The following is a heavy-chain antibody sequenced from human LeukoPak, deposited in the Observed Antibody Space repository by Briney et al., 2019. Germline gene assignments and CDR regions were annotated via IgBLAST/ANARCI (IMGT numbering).Heavy chain of an antibody. J-gene: IGHJ4*02. D-gene: IGHD2-2*02. CDR2: ITGSGGTT. Sequence: GGSLRLSCAASGFIFSSYAMSWVRQAPGKGLEWVSSITGSGGTTYYADPVKGRFTISRDNSKNTLYLQMNSLRAEDTAVYYCAKGDLPLLYGGAFDYWGQGILVTVSS. V-gene: IGHV3-23*01. CDR1: GFIFSSYA. CDR3: AKGDLPLLYGGAFDY.